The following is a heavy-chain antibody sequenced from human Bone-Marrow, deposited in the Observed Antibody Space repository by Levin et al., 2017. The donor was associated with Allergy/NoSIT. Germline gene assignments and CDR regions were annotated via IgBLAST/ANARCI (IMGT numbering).Heavy chain of an antibody. CDR2: VTGSGGDT. CDR3: ANGEPNTDFDD. Sequence: GGSLRLSCVASGFTFSNYAVSWVRQAPGKGLEWVSTVTGSGGDTYYADSVKGRFTISRDNSKNTLFLQMNSLRADDTAVYYCANGEPNTDFDDWSQGTLVAVS. CDR1: GFTFSNYA. J-gene: IGHJ4*02. V-gene: IGHV3-23*01. D-gene: IGHD1-14*01.